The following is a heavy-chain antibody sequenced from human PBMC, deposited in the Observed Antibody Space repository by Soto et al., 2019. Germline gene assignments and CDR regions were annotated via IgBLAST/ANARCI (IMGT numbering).Heavy chain of an antibody. Sequence: SLRFSCAASGFTFSSYGMHWVRQAPGKGLEWVAVIWYDGSNKYYADSVKGRFTISRDNSKNTLYLQMNSLRAEDTAVYYCARKYCSSTSCYRRYDAFDIWGQGTMVTVSS. CDR3: ARKYCSSTSCYRRYDAFDI. J-gene: IGHJ3*02. D-gene: IGHD2-2*01. CDR1: GFTFSSYG. CDR2: IWYDGSNK. V-gene: IGHV3-33*01.